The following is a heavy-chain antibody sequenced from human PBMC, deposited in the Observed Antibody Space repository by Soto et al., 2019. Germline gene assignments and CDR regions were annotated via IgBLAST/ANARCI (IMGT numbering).Heavy chain of an antibody. D-gene: IGHD5-12*01. V-gene: IGHV5-51*01. CDR3: ARLSWIGKKYYYYYGMDV. J-gene: IGHJ6*02. CDR1: GYSFTSYW. CDR2: IYPGDSDT. Sequence: GESLKISCKGSGYSFTSYWIGWVRQMPGKGLEWMGIIYPGDSDTRYSPSFQGQVTISADKSISTAYLQWSSLKASDTAMYYCARLSWIGKKYYYYYGMDVWGQGTTVTVSS.